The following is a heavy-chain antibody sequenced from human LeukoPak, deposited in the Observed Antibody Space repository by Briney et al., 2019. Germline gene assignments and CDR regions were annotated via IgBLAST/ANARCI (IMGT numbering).Heavy chain of an antibody. CDR1: GGTFSSYA. Sequence: GASVKVSCKASGGTFSSYAISWVRQAPGQGLEWMGGIIPIFGTANYAQKFQGRATITTDESTSTAYMELSSLRSEDTAVYYCARDGRSPLGLRAYMDVWGKGTTVTVSS. CDR2: IIPIFGTA. J-gene: IGHJ6*03. D-gene: IGHD6-6*01. V-gene: IGHV1-69*05. CDR3: ARDGRSPLGLRAYMDV.